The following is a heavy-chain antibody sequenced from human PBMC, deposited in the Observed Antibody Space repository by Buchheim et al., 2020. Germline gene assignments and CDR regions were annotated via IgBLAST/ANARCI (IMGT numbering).Heavy chain of an antibody. CDR3: ARAYNWIYPVLLNDFDS. J-gene: IGHJ4*02. CDR1: GFTFSSYG. CDR2: ISYDGSNK. V-gene: IGHV3-30*03. Sequence: QVQLVESGGGVVQPGRSLRLSCAASGFTFSSYGMNWVRQAPGKGLEWVAGISYDGSNKYYADSVKGRFTISRDNSKNTLYLQMNSLRAEDTAVYYCARAYNWIYPVLLNDFDSGGQGTL. D-gene: IGHD1-7*01.